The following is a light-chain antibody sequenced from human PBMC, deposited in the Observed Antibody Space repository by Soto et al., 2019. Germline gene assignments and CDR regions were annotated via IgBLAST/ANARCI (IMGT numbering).Light chain of an antibody. V-gene: IGLV2-14*03. CDR2: DVS. CDR1: SSDVGAFNY. J-gene: IGLJ3*02. Sequence: QSALTQPASVSGSPGQAITISCSGTSSDVGAFNYVSWYQQHPGKAPKLMIYDVSNRPSGVSNRFSGSKSGNTASLTISGLRAEDEADYYCNSYTTSRTWVFGGGTKVTVL. CDR3: NSYTTSRTWV.